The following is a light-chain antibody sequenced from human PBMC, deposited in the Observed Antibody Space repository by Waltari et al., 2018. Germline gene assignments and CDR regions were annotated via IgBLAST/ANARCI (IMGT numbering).Light chain of an antibody. V-gene: IGKV2-28*01. CDR2: LGS. CDR3: MQALQSPWS. CDR1: QNLLHTNGYNY. Sequence: DVVVTQSPLSLPVTPGEPASISCRSSQNLLHTNGYNYLDWYLQKPGQPPQLLLFLGSNRASGVPDRFSGSGSGTEFTLKISRVEAEDVGVYYCMQALQSPWSFGQGTKVDI. J-gene: IGKJ1*01.